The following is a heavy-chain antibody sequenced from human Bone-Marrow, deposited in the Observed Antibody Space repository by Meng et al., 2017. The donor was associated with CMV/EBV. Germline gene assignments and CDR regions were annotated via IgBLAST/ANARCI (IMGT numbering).Heavy chain of an antibody. CDR3: ARGFNCSSTSCPGYFDY. V-gene: IGHV4-59*12. Sequence: SETLSLTCTVSGGSISSYYWSWIRQPPGKGLEWIGYIYYSGSTNYNPSLKSRVTISVDTSKNQFSLKLSSVTAADTAVYYCARGFNCSSTSCPGYFDYWGQGTRVTGSS. D-gene: IGHD2-2*01. CDR2: IYYSGST. CDR1: GGSISSYY. J-gene: IGHJ4*02.